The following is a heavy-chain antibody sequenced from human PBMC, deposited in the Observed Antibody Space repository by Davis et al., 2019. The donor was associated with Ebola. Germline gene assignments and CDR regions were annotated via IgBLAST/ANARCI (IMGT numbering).Heavy chain of an antibody. V-gene: IGHV4-61*01. CDR3: ARAQFPTTSDH. D-gene: IGHD1-1*01. Sequence: MPSETLSLTCTVSGGSVGSTSYFWNWIRQSPGKGLEWIGYVYFSGNTNYNPSLKSRVSMSIDMSKNQFSLNLRSVTAADTAVYYCARAQFPTTSDHWGQGTLVTVSS. J-gene: IGHJ4*02. CDR2: VYFSGNT. CDR1: GGSVGSTSYF.